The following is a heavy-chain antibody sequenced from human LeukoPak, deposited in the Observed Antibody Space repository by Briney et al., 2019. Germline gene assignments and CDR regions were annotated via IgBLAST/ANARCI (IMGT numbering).Heavy chain of an antibody. V-gene: IGHV3-48*04. Sequence: GGSLRLSCAASGFTFSTYSMNWIRQAPGKGLEWVAYISDGTSTMYHTDSVKGRFTISRDDATNSLYLEMKSLRAEDTAVYYCVARGGWARFDYWGQGTLVTVSS. CDR3: VARGGWARFDY. CDR2: ISDGTSTM. CDR1: GFTFSTYS. D-gene: IGHD6-19*01. J-gene: IGHJ4*02.